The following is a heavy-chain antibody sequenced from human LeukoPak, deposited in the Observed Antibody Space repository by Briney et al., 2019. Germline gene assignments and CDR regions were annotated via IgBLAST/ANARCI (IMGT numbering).Heavy chain of an antibody. CDR1: GFTFSSYW. D-gene: IGHD5-18*01. V-gene: IGHV3-74*01. CDR2: INSDGSST. Sequence: PGGSLRLSCAASGFTFSSYWMHWVRQAPGKGLVWVSRINSDGSSTSYADSVKGRFTISRDNAKNTLYLQMNSLRAEDTAVYYCAGPEYSYGRYFDYWGQGTLVTVSS. J-gene: IGHJ4*02. CDR3: AGPEYSYGRYFDY.